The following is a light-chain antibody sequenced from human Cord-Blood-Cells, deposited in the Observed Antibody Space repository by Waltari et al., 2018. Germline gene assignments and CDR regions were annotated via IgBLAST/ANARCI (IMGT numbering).Light chain of an antibody. CDR3: QQDGSSPYT. CDR2: GAS. Sequence: DIVLTQSPGTLSLSPGERATLSCRASQSVSSSYLAWYQQTPGQAPRILSYGASSRATGIPDRFSGSGSARDCTLTVSRLEPQDFAVYYSQQDGSSPYTIGQGTKLEIK. J-gene: IGKJ2*01. CDR1: QSVSSSY. V-gene: IGKV3-20*01.